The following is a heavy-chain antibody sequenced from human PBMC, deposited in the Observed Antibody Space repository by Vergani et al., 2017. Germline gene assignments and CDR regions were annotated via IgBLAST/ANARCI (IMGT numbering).Heavy chain of an antibody. CDR2: IRYVGSNK. Sequence: QVQLVESGGGVFQPGGSLRLSCAASGFTFSSYGMHWVRQAPGKGLEWVTFIRYVGSNKYYADSVKGRFTISRDNSKNTLYLQMNSLRAEDTAVYYCAKPTKFIVGATSFDYWGRGTLVTVSS. CDR1: GFTFSSYG. CDR3: AKPTKFIVGATSFDY. V-gene: IGHV3-30*02. D-gene: IGHD1-26*01. J-gene: IGHJ4*02.